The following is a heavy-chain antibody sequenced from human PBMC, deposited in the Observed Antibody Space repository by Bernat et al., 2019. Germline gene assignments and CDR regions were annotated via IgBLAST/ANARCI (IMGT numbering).Heavy chain of an antibody. V-gene: IGHV1-18*01. CDR2: ISAYNGNT. CDR3: AGDNTMIVVVDAFDI. Sequence: QVQLVQSGAEVKKPGASVKVSCKASGYTFTSYGISWVRQAPGQGLEWMGWISAYNGNTNYAQKLQGRVTMTTDTSTSTAYMELSSLRSDDTAVYYCAGDNTMIVVVDAFDIWGQGTMVTVSS. CDR1: GYTFTSYG. J-gene: IGHJ3*02. D-gene: IGHD3-22*01.